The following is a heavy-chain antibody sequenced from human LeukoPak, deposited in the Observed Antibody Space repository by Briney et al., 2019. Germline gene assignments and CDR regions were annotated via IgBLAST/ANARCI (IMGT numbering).Heavy chain of an antibody. CDR1: GFTFTTYW. Sequence: GESLRLSCAASGFTFTTYWMSWVRQAPGKGLEWVGRIKSKTDGGTTDYAAPVKGRFTISRDDSKNTLYLQMNSLKTEDTAVYYCTTGPRVAAPDYWGQGTLVTVSS. J-gene: IGHJ4*02. CDR2: IKSKTDGGTT. CDR3: TTGPRVAAPDY. D-gene: IGHD6-13*01. V-gene: IGHV3-15*01.